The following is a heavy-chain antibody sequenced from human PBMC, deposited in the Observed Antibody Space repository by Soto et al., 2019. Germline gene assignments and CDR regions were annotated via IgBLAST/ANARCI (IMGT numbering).Heavy chain of an antibody. CDR1: GFTFSSSD. J-gene: IGHJ4*02. D-gene: IGHD6-13*01. Sequence: VGSLRLSCAASGFTFSSSDMHWVRQATVKGLEWVSGIGSAGDPYYAGSVKGRFTISRENAKNSLYLQMNSLRAGETAVYYCARWNWQQLAFDYWGQGTLVTVSS. V-gene: IGHV3-13*05. CDR3: ARWNWQQLAFDY. CDR2: IGSAGDP.